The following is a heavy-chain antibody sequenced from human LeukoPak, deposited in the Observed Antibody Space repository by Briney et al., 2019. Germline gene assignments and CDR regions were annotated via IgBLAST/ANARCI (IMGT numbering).Heavy chain of an antibody. V-gene: IGHV4-59*08. CDR3: ARHSRYYDSSGYIGYYFDY. Sequence: PSETLSLTCTVSGGSISSYYWSWIRQPPGKGLEWIGYIYYSGSTNYNPSLKSRVTISVDTSKNQFSLKLSSVTAADTAVYYCARHSRYYDSSGYIGYYFDYWGQGTLVTVSS. CDR1: GGSISSYY. J-gene: IGHJ4*02. D-gene: IGHD3-22*01. CDR2: IYYSGST.